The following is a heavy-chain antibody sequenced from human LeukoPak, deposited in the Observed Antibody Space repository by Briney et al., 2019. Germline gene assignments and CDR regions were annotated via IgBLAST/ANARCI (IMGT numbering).Heavy chain of an antibody. CDR1: GGSISSGGYY. CDR2: IYYSGST. D-gene: IGHD4-17*01. J-gene: IGHJ5*02. V-gene: IGHV4-31*03. CDR3: ARTTVTTPFDP. Sequence: SSETLSLTCTVSGGSISSGGYYWSWIRQHPGKGLEWIGYIYYSGSTYYNPSLKSRVTISVDTSKNQFSLKLSSVTAADTAVYNCARTTVTTPFDPWGQGTLVTVSS.